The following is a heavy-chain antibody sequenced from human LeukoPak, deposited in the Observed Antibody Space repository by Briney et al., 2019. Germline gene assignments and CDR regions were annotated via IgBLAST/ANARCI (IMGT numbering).Heavy chain of an antibody. CDR3: ASSSTRSTGPDY. V-gene: IGHV3-74*01. J-gene: IGHJ4*02. CDR2: INSDGSST. Sequence: GGSLRLSCAASGFTFSNYWMHWVRQAPGKGLVWVSRINSDGSSTSYADSVKGRFTISRDNAKNTLYLQMNSLRAEDTAVYYCASSSTRSTGPDYWGQGTLVTVSS. D-gene: IGHD5-24*01. CDR1: GFTFSNYW.